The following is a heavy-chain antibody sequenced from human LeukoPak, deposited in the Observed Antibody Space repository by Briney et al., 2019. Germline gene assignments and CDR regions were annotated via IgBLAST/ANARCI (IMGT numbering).Heavy chain of an antibody. CDR1: GYSFTNYW. D-gene: IGHD3-3*01. CDR3: ARQGTTDDFWSGYPGAY. Sequence: GASLKISCKGSGYSFTNYWIGWVRQMPGKGLEWMGIIYPGDSDIRYSPSFQGQVTMSADKSISTAYLQWSSLKASDTAMCYCARQGTTDDFWSGYPGAYWGQGTLVSVSS. CDR2: IYPGDSDI. V-gene: IGHV5-51*01. J-gene: IGHJ4*02.